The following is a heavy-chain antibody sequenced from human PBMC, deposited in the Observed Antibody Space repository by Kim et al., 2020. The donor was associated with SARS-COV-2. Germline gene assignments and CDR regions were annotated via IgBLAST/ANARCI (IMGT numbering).Heavy chain of an antibody. Sequence: GGSLRLSCAASGFTFSSYDMHWVRQATGKGLEWVSAIGTAGDTYYPGSVKGRFTISRENAKNSLYLQMNSLRAGDTAVYYCVARPAATLGYYGMDVWGQGTTVTGSS. CDR2: IGTAGDT. CDR3: VARPAATLGYYGMDV. CDR1: GFTFSSYD. V-gene: IGHV3-13*01. J-gene: IGHJ6*02. D-gene: IGHD2-2*01.